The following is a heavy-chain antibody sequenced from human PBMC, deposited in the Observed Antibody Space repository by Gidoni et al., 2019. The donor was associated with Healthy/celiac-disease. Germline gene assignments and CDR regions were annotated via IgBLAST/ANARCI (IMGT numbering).Heavy chain of an antibody. V-gene: IGHV4-59*01. J-gene: IGHJ4*02. D-gene: IGHD2-2*01. CDR3: ARFVVVPAAMGDYFDY. CDR1: GGSISSYY. CDR2: IYYSGST. Sequence: QVQLQESGPGLVKPSETLSLTCTVSGGSISSYYWSWIRQPPGQGLEWIGYIYYSGSTNYNPSLKSRVTISVDTSRNQFSLKLSSVTAADTAVYYCARFVVVPAAMGDYFDYWGQGTLVTVSS.